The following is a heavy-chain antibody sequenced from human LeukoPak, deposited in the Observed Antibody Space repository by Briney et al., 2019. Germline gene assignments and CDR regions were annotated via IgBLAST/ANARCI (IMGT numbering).Heavy chain of an antibody. CDR2: FDPEDGET. D-gene: IGHD6-6*01. CDR1: GYALTELS. V-gene: IGHV1-24*01. CDR3: ATVIAAHPNWFDP. Sequence: GASVKVSCKVSGYALTELSMHWVRQAPGKGLEWMGGFDPEDGETIYAQKFQGRVTMTEDTSTDTAYMELSSLRSEDTAVYYCATVIAAHPNWFDPWGQGTLVTVSS. J-gene: IGHJ5*02.